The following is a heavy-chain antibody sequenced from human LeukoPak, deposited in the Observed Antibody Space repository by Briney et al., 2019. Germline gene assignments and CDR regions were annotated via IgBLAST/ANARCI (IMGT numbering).Heavy chain of an antibody. D-gene: IGHD5-24*01. CDR2: IYYSGST. Sequence: SETLSLTCTVSGGSISSSSHYWGWIRQPPGKGLEWIASIYYSGSTYYNPSLKSRVTISVDTSKNQFSLLLHSVTPEDTAVYYCARQGPTWPFDYWGQGTRVTVSS. CDR3: ARQGPTWPFDY. J-gene: IGHJ4*02. V-gene: IGHV4-39*01. CDR1: GGSISSSSHY.